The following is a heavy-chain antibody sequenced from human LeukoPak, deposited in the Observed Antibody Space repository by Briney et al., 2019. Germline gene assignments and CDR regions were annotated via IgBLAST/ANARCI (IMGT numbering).Heavy chain of an antibody. CDR2: INHNGNT. D-gene: IGHD5-24*01. CDR1: GGSYSNYY. J-gene: IGHJ1*01. Sequence: SETLSLTRAVYGGSYSNYYWSWIRQPPGKGLEWIGEINHNGNTNYNPSLKSRVTLSLDTSKNQFSLKLSSVTAADSAVYFCARDGYKIRKYFQHWGQGDLFTVSS. CDR3: ARDGYKIRKYFQH. V-gene: IGHV4-34*01.